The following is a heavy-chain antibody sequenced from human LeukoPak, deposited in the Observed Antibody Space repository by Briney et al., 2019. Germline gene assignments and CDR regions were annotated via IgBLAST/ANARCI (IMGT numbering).Heavy chain of an antibody. V-gene: IGHV4-34*01. D-gene: IGHD2-15*01. Sequence: SETLSLTCAVYGGSFNGYYWSWIRQPPGKGLEWIGEINHSGSTNYNPSLKSRVTISVDTSKNQFSLKLSSVTAADTAVYYCARAGSRVSAADGMDVWGQGTTVTVSS. CDR1: GGSFNGYY. CDR2: INHSGST. J-gene: IGHJ6*02. CDR3: ARAGSRVSAADGMDV.